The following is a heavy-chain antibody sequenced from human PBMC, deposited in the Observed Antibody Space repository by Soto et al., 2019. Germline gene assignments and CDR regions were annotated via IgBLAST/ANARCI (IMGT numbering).Heavy chain of an antibody. CDR2: IFSNDEK. J-gene: IGHJ6*02. V-gene: IGHV2-26*01. Sequence: QVTLKESGPVLVKPTETLTLTCTVSGISLSNSRVGVSWIRQPPGKALEWLAHIFSNDEKSYSASLKSRLTLSTGTSKSQVVLTMTNMDPVDTATYFCARNPNDYAGPHYFCGLDVWGQGTTVTVSS. D-gene: IGHD4-17*01. CDR3: ARNPNDYAGPHYFCGLDV. CDR1: GISLSNSRVG.